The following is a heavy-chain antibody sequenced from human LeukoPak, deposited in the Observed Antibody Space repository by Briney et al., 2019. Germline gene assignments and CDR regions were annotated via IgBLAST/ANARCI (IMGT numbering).Heavy chain of an antibody. CDR1: GFTFSSYS. V-gene: IGHV3-21*01. J-gene: IGHJ4*02. Sequence: PGGSLRLSCAASGFTFSSYSMNWIRQAPRKGLEWVSSISSSTSYIYYADSVKGRFTISKDNAKNSLYLQMNSLRAEDTAVYYCARAGGSTVSHSDYWGQGTLVTVSS. CDR2: ISSSTSYI. CDR3: ARAGGSTVSHSDY. D-gene: IGHD4-17*01.